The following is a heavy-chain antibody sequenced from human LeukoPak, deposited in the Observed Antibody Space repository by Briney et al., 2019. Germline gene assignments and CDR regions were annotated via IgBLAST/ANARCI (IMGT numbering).Heavy chain of an antibody. J-gene: IGHJ5*02. V-gene: IGHV3-23*01. Sequence: GGSLRLSCTASGFTFSSYAMNWVRQAPGKGLEWVSGIGAGGTFTYYADSVKGRFTIFRDNSRNTLYLQMNSLRADDTAVYYCAADILTLGWFDPWGQGTLVTVSS. CDR1: GFTFSSYA. D-gene: IGHD3-9*01. CDR2: IGAGGTFT. CDR3: AADILTLGWFDP.